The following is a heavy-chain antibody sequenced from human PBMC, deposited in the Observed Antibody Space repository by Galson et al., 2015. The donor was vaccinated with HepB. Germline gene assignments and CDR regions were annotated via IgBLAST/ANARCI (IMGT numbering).Heavy chain of an antibody. Sequence: CAISGDSVSSHSAAWNWIRQSPSRGLEWLGRTYYRSKWYNDYAVSVKSRITINPDTSKNQFSLQLNFVTPEDTAVYYCARAGAGYSSSWPFDYWGQGTLVTVSS. CDR1: GDSVSSHSAA. D-gene: IGHD6-13*01. CDR3: ARAGAGYSSSWPFDY. J-gene: IGHJ4*02. V-gene: IGHV6-1*01. CDR2: TYYRSKWYN.